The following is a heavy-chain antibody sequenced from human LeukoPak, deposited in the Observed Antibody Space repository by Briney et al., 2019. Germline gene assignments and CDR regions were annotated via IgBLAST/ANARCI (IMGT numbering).Heavy chain of an antibody. D-gene: IGHD3-3*01. CDR3: ASLNGSGYYFDY. CDR1: EGTIRSYY. V-gene: IGHV4-59*08. J-gene: IGHJ4*02. CDR2: IYYTGTT. Sequence: PSETLSLTCTVSEGTIRSYYWSWIRQPPGKGLEWIGYIYYTGTTGYNPSLKSRVTISVDTSKNQFSLKLTSVTAADTAVYYCASLNGSGYYFDYWGRGTLVTVSS.